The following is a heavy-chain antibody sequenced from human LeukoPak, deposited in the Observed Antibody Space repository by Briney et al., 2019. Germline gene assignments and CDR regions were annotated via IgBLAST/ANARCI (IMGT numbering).Heavy chain of an antibody. CDR1: GGSISSYY. Sequence: SETLSLTCTVSGGSISSYYWSWIRQPPGKGLEWIGYIYYSGSTNYNPSPKSRVTISVDTSKNPFSLKLSSVTAADTAVYYCARNDFWSGYYDFDYWGQGTLVTVSS. V-gene: IGHV4-59*01. D-gene: IGHD3-3*01. CDR2: IYYSGST. CDR3: ARNDFWSGYYDFDY. J-gene: IGHJ4*02.